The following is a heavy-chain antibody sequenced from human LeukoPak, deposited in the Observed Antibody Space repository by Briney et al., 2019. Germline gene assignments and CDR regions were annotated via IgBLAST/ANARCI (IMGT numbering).Heavy chain of an antibody. D-gene: IGHD3-9*01. J-gene: IGHJ3*02. Sequence: PGGSLRLSCAASGFTFSSYWMHWVRQAPGKGLVWASRINSDGSSTSYADSVKGRFTISRDNAKNTLYLQMNSLRAEDTAVYYCARAHDYYDILTGYSYAFDIWGQGTMVTVSS. CDR2: INSDGSST. V-gene: IGHV3-74*01. CDR1: GFTFSSYW. CDR3: ARAHDYYDILTGYSYAFDI.